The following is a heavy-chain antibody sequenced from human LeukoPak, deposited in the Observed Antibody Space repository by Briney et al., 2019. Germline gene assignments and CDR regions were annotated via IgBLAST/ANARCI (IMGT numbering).Heavy chain of an antibody. Sequence: SQTLSLTCAISGVSVSSANTAWNWIRQSPSRGLEWLGRTYYRSKWYTDYAVSVKSRIIINPDTSKNQFSLQLNSLTPEDTAVYYCARGWGFDFWGQGTLVTVSS. V-gene: IGHV6-1*01. J-gene: IGHJ4*02. D-gene: IGHD7-27*01. CDR3: ARGWGFDF. CDR2: TYYRSKWYT. CDR1: GVSVSSANTA.